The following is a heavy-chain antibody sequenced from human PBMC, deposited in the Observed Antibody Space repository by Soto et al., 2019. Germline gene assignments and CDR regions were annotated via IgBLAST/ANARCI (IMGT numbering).Heavy chain of an antibody. J-gene: IGHJ4*02. D-gene: IGHD6-19*01. CDR2: ISGNGGST. CDR3: AKLRAKSHNAVPFDY. V-gene: IGHV3-23*01. CDR1: GFTFGNFA. Sequence: EVHLLDSGGGLAQPGGSLKLSCATSGFTFGNFAMSWVRQAPGKGLEWVSAISGNGGSTYYADSVKGRFTISRDNSKNTLYLQMNSLTAEDTAVYFCAKLRAKSHNAVPFDYWGQGSLVTVSS.